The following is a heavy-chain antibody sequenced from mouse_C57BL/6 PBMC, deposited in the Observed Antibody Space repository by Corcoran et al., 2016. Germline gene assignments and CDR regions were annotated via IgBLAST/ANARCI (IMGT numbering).Heavy chain of an antibody. D-gene: IGHD1-1*01. CDR2: INPNNGGT. Sequence: EVQLQQSGPELVKPGASVKIPCKASGYTFTDYNMDWVKQSHGKSLEWIGDINPNNGGTSYNQKFKGKATLTVDKSSSTAYMELRSLTSEDSAVYYCARSDYYGSSPMDYWGQGTSVTVSS. V-gene: IGHV1-18*01. CDR1: GYTFTDYN. CDR3: ARSDYYGSSPMDY. J-gene: IGHJ4*01.